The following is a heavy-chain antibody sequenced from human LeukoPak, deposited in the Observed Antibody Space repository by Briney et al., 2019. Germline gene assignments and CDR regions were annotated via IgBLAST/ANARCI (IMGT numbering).Heavy chain of an antibody. Sequence: GGSLRLSCAASGFAFSSYGMHWVRQAPGKGLEWVAVIWYDGSNKYYADSVKGRFTISRDNSKNTLYLQMNSLRAEDTAVYYCARDRRVAAATSDWFDPWGQGTLVTVSS. CDR1: GFAFSSYG. CDR3: ARDRRVAAATSDWFDP. CDR2: IWYDGSNK. J-gene: IGHJ5*02. V-gene: IGHV3-33*01. D-gene: IGHD2-15*01.